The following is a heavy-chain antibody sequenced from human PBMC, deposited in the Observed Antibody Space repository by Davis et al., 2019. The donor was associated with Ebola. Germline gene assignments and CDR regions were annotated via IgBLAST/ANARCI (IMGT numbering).Heavy chain of an antibody. CDR1: GFTFTTYW. J-gene: IGHJ4*02. Sequence: GESLKISCAASGFTFTTYWMTWVRQAPGKGLKWVANIKEDGSEKNYVDSVKGRFTISRDNAKNSLYLQMNSLRAEDTAVYYCARSSNYARDYWGQGTLVTVSS. CDR2: IKEDGSEK. V-gene: IGHV3-7*03. CDR3: ARSSNYARDY. D-gene: IGHD1-7*01.